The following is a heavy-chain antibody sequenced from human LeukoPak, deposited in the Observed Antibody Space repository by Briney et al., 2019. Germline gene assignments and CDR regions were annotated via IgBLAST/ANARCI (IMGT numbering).Heavy chain of an antibody. CDR1: GGSISSYY. CDR2: IYTSGST. V-gene: IGHV4-4*07. D-gene: IGHD6-19*01. CDR3: ARNGVSGWYPEWFDP. J-gene: IGHJ5*02. Sequence: SETLSLTCTVSGGSISSYYWSWIRQPAGKGLEWIGRIYTSGSTNYNPSLKSRVTMSVDTSKNQFSLKLSSVTAADTAVYYCARNGVSGWYPEWFDPWGQGTLVTVSS.